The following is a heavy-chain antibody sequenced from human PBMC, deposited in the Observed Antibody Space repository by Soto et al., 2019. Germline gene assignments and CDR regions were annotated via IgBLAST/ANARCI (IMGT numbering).Heavy chain of an antibody. CDR1: GYTFTSYA. Sequence: ASVKVSCKASGYTFTSYAMHWVRQAPGQGLEWMGWINANNGNTNYAQKFQGRVTMTRDTSTSTVYMELSSLRSEDTAVYYCARDPSNSGFLGYWGQGTLVTVSS. V-gene: IGHV1-3*01. D-gene: IGHD3-22*01. CDR3: ARDPSNSGFLGY. CDR2: INANNGNT. J-gene: IGHJ4*02.